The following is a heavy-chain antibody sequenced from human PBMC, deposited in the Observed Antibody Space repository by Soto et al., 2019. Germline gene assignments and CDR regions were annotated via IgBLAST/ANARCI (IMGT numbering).Heavy chain of an antibody. J-gene: IGHJ6*02. CDR1: GGSFSGYY. D-gene: IGHD3-10*01. Sequence: PSETLSLTCAVSGGSFSGYYCNWIRQPPGKGLEWIGEINHVGTTTYNPSLKSRVTITLDTSKSQISLTLNSLTAADTAVDYCARGGVRFHYAMDVWGLGTTVTVSS. CDR3: ARGGVRFHYAMDV. CDR2: INHVGTT. V-gene: IGHV4-34*01.